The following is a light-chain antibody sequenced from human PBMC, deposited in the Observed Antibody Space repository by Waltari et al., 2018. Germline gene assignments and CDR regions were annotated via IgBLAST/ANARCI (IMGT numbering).Light chain of an antibody. CDR2: KTS. Sequence: DIQMTQSPSTLSASVGDRVTITCRASQSIDRWLAWHQQKPGKAPKALIYKTSSLESGVPSRFSGSGSATEFTLTISSLQPEDFATYYCQQLNSYPLTFGGGTKVEIK. V-gene: IGKV1-5*03. CDR1: QSIDRW. J-gene: IGKJ4*01. CDR3: QQLNSYPLT.